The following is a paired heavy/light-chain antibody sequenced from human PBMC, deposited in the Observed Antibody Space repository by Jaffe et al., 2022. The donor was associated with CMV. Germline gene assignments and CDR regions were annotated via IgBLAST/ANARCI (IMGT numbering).Heavy chain of an antibody. CDR3: ARHRRTTVTSHYYYYYGMDV. D-gene: IGHD4-17*01. CDR2: IYYSGST. V-gene: IGHV4-39*01. CDR1: GGSISSSSYY. Sequence: QLQLQESGPGLVKPSETLSLTCTVSGGSISSSSYYWGWIRQPPGKGLEWIGSIYYSGSTYYNPSLKSRVTISVDTSKNQFSLKLSSVTAADTAVYYCARHRRTTVTSHYYYYYGMDVWGQGTTVTVSS. J-gene: IGHJ6*02.
Light chain of an antibody. J-gene: IGKJ4*01. CDR1: QSLLHSNGYNY. CDR3: MQALQVD. Sequence: DIVMTQSPLSLPVTPGEPASISCRSSQSLLHSNGYNYLDWYLQKPGQSPQLLIYLGSNRASGVPDRFSGSGSGTDFTLKISRVEAEDVGVYYCMQALQVDFGGGTKVEIK. CDR2: LGS. V-gene: IGKV2-28*01.